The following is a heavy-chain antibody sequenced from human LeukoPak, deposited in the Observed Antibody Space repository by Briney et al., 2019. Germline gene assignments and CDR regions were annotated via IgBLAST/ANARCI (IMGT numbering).Heavy chain of an antibody. CDR2: ISGSGGST. J-gene: IGHJ4*02. CDR1: GFTVSSYA. Sequence: PGGSLRLSCAASGFTVSSYAISWVRQAPGKGLEWVSAISGSGGSTYCADSVKGRFTISRDNSKNTLYLQMNSLRAEDTAVYYCAGSSGWSVGGYYFDYWGQGTLVTVSS. D-gene: IGHD6-19*01. V-gene: IGHV3-23*01. CDR3: AGSSGWSVGGYYFDY.